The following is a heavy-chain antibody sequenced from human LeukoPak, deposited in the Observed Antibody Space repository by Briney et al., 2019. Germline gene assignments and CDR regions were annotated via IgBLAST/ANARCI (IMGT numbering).Heavy chain of an antibody. D-gene: IGHD1-26*01. Sequence: GGSLRLSCAASGFTVSSSPINWVRQAPGRGLEWVSVIYSDGNTFYADSVKGRFTISRHNSENTLYLQMNSLSADDTAVYYCVRLMGSGWFDPWGQGTLVTVFS. CDR3: VRLMGSGWFDP. CDR2: IYSDGNT. J-gene: IGHJ5*02. CDR1: GFTVSSSP. V-gene: IGHV3-53*04.